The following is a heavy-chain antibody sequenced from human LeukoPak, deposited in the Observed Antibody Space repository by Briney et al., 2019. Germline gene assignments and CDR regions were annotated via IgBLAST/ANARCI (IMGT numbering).Heavy chain of an antibody. Sequence: PSETLSLTCAVYGGSFSGYYWSWIRQPPGKGLEWVGEINHSGSTNYNPSLKSRVTISVDTSKHQFSLKLSSVTAADTAVYYCARLDILTGRYFDYWGQGTLVTVSS. J-gene: IGHJ4*02. CDR2: INHSGST. D-gene: IGHD3-9*01. V-gene: IGHV4-34*01. CDR3: ARLDILTGRYFDY. CDR1: GGSFSGYY.